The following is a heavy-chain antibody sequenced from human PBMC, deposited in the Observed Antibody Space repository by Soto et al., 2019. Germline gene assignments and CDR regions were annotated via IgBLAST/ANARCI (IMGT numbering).Heavy chain of an antibody. CDR2: INAGNGNT. D-gene: IGHD3-22*01. V-gene: IGHV1-3*01. J-gene: IGHJ4*02. Sequence: ASVKVSCKASGYTFTSCAMHWVRQAPGQRLEWMGWINAGNGNTKYSQKFQGRVTITRDTSASTAYMELSSLRSEDTAVYYCARGRGYYYDSSGGFDYWGQGTLVTVSS. CDR1: GYTFTSCA. CDR3: ARGRGYYYDSSGGFDY.